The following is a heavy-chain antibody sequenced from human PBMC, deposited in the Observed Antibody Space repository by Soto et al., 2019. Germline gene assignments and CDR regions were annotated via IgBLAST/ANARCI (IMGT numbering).Heavy chain of an antibody. Sequence: PWGSLRLSCAASGFTFSSYVMSWACQAPGKGLEWVSAISGSGGSTYYADSVKGRFTISRDNSKSTLYLQMNSLRAEDTAVYYCAKAEYYDFWSGKKDYYYYYYMAVRGKGTTVTVSS. D-gene: IGHD3-3*01. V-gene: IGHV3-23*01. CDR1: GFTFSSYV. J-gene: IGHJ6*03. CDR3: AKAEYYDFWSGKKDYYYYYYMAV. CDR2: ISGSGGST.